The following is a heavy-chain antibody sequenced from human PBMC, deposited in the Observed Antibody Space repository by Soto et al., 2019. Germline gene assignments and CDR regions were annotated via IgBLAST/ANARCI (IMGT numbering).Heavy chain of an antibody. CDR3: AVWNSLGNGNFWSGPFGF. CDR1: GYTFTSYD. J-gene: IGHJ4*02. CDR2: MNPNSGNT. Sequence: ASVKVSCKASGYTFTSYDINWVRQATGQGLEWMGWMNPNSGNTDYAQKFQGRVTMTGNTSTSTAYMELSSLRSEDTAVYYCAVWNSLGNGNFWSGPFGFWGQGTPVTVSS. D-gene: IGHD3-3*01. V-gene: IGHV1-8*01.